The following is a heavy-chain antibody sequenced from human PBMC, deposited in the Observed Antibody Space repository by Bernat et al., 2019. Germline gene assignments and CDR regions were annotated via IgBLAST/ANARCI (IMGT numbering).Heavy chain of an antibody. D-gene: IGHD3-22*01. Sequence: EVQVVESGGGLVQPGGSLRLSCAASGFTFSDHYMDWVRQAPGKGLEWVGRTRNKANSYTTEYAASVKGRFTISRDDSKNSLYLQMNSLKTEDTAVYYCTRSQYYYDSSGSWRWFDPWGQGTLVTVSS. CDR2: TRNKANSYTT. CDR3: TRSQYYYDSSGSWRWFDP. V-gene: IGHV3-72*01. J-gene: IGHJ5*02. CDR1: GFTFSDHY.